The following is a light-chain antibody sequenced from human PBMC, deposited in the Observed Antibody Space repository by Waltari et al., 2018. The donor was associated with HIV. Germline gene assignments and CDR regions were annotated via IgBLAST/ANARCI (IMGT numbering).Light chain of an antibody. V-gene: IGLV6-57*01. CDR1: GGSITSNY. Sequence: NFMLTQPHSVSESPGKTVTISCTRTGGSITSNYVQWYQRRPGGSPTTVIYEDDQRPAGVPGRVSGSIDHSYNSASLTISGLKPEDEADYYCQSSDRNNQVFGGGTKLTVL. CDR3: QSSDRNNQV. J-gene: IGLJ3*02. CDR2: EDD.